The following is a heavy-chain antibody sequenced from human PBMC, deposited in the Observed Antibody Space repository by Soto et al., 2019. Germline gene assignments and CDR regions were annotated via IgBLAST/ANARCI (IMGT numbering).Heavy chain of an antibody. CDR1: GGTFSSYT. J-gene: IGHJ4*02. Sequence: QVQLVQSGAEVKKPGSSVKVSCKASGGTFSSYTISWGRQAPGQGREWMGRIIPILVIANYAQKFQGRVTITADKSTSTAYMELSSLRSEDTAVYYCAMEYCSSTSCYRDYWGQGTLVTVSS. CDR3: AMEYCSSTSCYRDY. CDR2: IIPILVIA. V-gene: IGHV1-69*02. D-gene: IGHD2-2*02.